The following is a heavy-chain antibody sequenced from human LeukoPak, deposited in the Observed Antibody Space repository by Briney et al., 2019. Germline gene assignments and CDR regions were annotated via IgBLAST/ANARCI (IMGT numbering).Heavy chain of an antibody. V-gene: IGHV3-21*01. CDR1: GFTFSSYS. CDR2: ISSSSSYI. D-gene: IGHD2-2*02. Sequence: GGSLRLSCAASGFTFSSYSMNWVRQAPGKGLEWVSSISSSSSYIYYADSVKGRFTISRDNAKNSLYLQMNSLRAEDTAVYYCARDTKPTLGYCSRTSCYIDYWGQGTLVTISS. J-gene: IGHJ4*02. CDR3: ARDTKPTLGYCSRTSCYIDY.